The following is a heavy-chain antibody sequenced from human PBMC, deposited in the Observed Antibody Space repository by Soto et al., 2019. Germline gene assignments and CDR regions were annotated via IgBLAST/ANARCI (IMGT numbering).Heavy chain of an antibody. J-gene: IGHJ6*02. Sequence: HPGGSLRLSCAASGFTFSSYGMHWVRQAPGKGLEWVAVIWYDGSNKYYADSVKGRFTISRDNSKNTLYLQMNSLRAEDTAVYYCASFRLRFYYYGMDVWGQGTTVTVSS. CDR2: IWYDGSNK. D-gene: IGHD4-17*01. V-gene: IGHV3-33*01. CDR1: GFTFSSYG. CDR3: ASFRLRFYYYGMDV.